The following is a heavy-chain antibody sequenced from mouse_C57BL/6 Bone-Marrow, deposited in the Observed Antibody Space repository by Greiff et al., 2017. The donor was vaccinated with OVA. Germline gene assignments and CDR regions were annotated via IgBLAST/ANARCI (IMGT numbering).Heavy chain of an antibody. V-gene: IGHV1-64*01. CDR2: IHPNSGST. CDR1: GYTFTSYW. D-gene: IGHD2-3*01. J-gene: IGHJ4*01. CDR3: ARYGYYFYDARDY. Sequence: QVQLQQPGAELVKPGASVKLSCKASGYTFTSYWMHWVKQRPGQGLEWIGMIHPNSGSTNYNEKFKSKATLTVDKSSSTAYMQLSSLTSEDSAVYYCARYGYYFYDARDYWGRGTSVTVSA.